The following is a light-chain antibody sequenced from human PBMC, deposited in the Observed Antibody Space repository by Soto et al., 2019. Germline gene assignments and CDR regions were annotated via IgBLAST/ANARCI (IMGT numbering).Light chain of an antibody. Sequence: QSALTQPPSVSGSPGQSVTISCTGTSSDVGAYDYVCWYQQHPGKAPKLMIYEVNKRPSGVPDRFSGSKSGNTASLTVSGLQAGGEADYYCSSFAANDNVVFGGGTQLTVL. CDR3: SSFAANDNVV. J-gene: IGLJ7*01. CDR1: SSDVGAYDY. V-gene: IGLV2-8*01. CDR2: EVN.